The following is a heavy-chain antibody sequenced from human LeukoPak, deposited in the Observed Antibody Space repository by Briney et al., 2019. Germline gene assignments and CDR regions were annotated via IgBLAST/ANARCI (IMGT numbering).Heavy chain of an antibody. CDR3: ARAHAGRDY. V-gene: IGHV3-7*01. J-gene: IGHJ4*02. Sequence: PGGSLRLSCAASGFTFSTYWMSWVRQAPGKGLEWVADIRQDESEAYYVDSVKGRFTLSRDNAKNSLYLQMNSLRAEDTAVYYCARAHAGRDYWGQGTLVTVSS. CDR2: IRQDESEA. CDR1: GFTFSTYW.